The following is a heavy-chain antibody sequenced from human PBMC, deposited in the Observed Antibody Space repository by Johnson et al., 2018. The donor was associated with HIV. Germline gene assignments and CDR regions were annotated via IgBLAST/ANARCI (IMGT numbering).Heavy chain of an antibody. Sequence: MQLVESGGGLVQPGGSLRLSCAASGFTFSSFAMSWVRQAPGKGLEWVSAISGSGHSTYYADSVKGRFTIPRDNSKNTLYLQMNSLRAEDSAVYYCARDRAPFYSSSSTPFDVFDIWGQGTMVTVSS. V-gene: IGHV3-23*04. J-gene: IGHJ3*02. CDR1: GFTFSSFA. CDR3: ARDRAPFYSSSSTPFDVFDI. CDR2: ISGSGHST. D-gene: IGHD6-6*01.